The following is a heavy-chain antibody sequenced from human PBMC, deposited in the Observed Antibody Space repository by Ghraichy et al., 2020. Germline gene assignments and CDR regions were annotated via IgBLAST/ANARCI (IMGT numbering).Heavy chain of an antibody. J-gene: IGHJ6*03. Sequence: SETLSLTCAVYGGSFSGYYWNWIRQPPGKGLEWIGEINHSGSTNYNPSLKSRVTISVDTSKNQFSLKLSSVTAADTAVYYCARGEGVVVAATRNYYYYMDVWDKGTTVTVSS. D-gene: IGHD2-15*01. CDR2: INHSGST. V-gene: IGHV4-34*01. CDR1: GGSFSGYY. CDR3: ARGEGVVVAATRNYYYYMDV.